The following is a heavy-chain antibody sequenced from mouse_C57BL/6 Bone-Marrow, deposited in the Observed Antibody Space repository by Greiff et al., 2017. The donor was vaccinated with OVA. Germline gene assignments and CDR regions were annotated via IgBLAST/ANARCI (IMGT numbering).Heavy chain of an antibody. V-gene: IGHV7-3*01. CDR2: IRKKANGYTT. CDR3: ARYRYYGSSSYYFDY. J-gene: IGHJ2*01. D-gene: IGHD1-1*01. Sequence: EVHLVESGGGLVQPGGSLSLSCAASGFTFTDYYMSWVRQPPGKALEWLGFIRKKANGYTTEYSASVKGRFTISRDNSQSILYLQMNALRAEDSATYYCARYRYYGSSSYYFDYWGQGTTLTVSS. CDR1: GFTFTDYY.